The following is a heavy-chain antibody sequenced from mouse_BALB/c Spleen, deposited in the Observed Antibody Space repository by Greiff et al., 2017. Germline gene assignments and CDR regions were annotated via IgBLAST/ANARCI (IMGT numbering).Heavy chain of an antibody. CDR2: IYPGDGDT. Sequence: QVQLQQSGPELVKPGASVKISCKSSGYAFSSSWMNWVKQRPGQGLEWIGRIYPGDGDTNYNGKFKGKATLTADKSSSTAYMQLSSLTSVDSAVYFCARYDGYYYFDYWGQGTTLTVSS. CDR1: GYAFSSSW. CDR3: ARYDGYYYFDY. J-gene: IGHJ2*01. V-gene: IGHV1-82*01. D-gene: IGHD2-3*01.